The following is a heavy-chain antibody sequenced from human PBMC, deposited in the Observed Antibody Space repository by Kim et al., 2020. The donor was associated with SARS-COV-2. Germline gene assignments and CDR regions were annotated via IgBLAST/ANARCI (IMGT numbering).Heavy chain of an antibody. J-gene: IGHJ5*02. CDR1: GFTFSSYA. D-gene: IGHD3-10*01. V-gene: IGHV3-23*01. Sequence: GGSLRLSCAASGFTFSSYAMSWVRQAPGKGLEWVSVISVSGYTTHYADSVRGRFTISRDNAKNTLYLQMNSLRVEDTAVYYCAKNGVAGTVIRGVMRWFDPWGQGTLVTVSS. CDR2: ISVSGYTT. CDR3: AKNGVAGTVIRGVMRWFDP.